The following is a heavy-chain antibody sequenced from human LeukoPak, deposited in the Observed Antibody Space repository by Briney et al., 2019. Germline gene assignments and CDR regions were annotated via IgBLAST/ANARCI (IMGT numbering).Heavy chain of an antibody. CDR3: ARGTKTRYYYDSSGYYLDY. J-gene: IGHJ4*02. CDR1: GDSISRYY. D-gene: IGHD3-22*01. Sequence: SETLSLTCTVSGDSISRYYWSWIRQPPGKGLEWTGYIYYSGSTNYNPSLKSRVTISVDTSKNQFSLKLSSVTAADTAVYYCARGTKTRYYYDSSGYYLDYWGQGTLVTVSS. V-gene: IGHV4-59*01. CDR2: IYYSGST.